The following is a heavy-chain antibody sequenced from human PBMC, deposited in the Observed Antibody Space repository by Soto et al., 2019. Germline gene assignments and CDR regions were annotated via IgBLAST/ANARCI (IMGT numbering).Heavy chain of an antibody. CDR2: IDAYGSTI. CDR3: TRDIGGKGAY. V-gene: IGHV3-74*01. CDR1: GFTFSSYW. D-gene: IGHD3-10*01. Sequence: EVQLVESGGGLVQPGGSLRLSCAASGFTFSSYWMHWVRQVPGKGLLWVSRIDAYGSTINYADSVKGRFTISRDNARNTLYLEMNSLRAEDTALYYCTRDIGGKGAYWGPGTLVTVSS. J-gene: IGHJ4*02.